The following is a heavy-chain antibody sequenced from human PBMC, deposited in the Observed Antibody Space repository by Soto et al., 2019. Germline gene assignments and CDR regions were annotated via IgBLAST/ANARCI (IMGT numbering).Heavy chain of an antibody. CDR3: ASLMEYCTNFVCPSLYYYYGMDM. J-gene: IGHJ6*02. CDR1: GYSFTSYW. D-gene: IGHD2-8*01. V-gene: IGHV5-10-1*01. Sequence: PGESLKISCKGSGYSFTSYWISWVRQMPGKGLEWMGRMHPSHSYTNYTPTDNGHVTISTDNSISTAYLQWSSLKATDTAMYYCASLMEYCTNFVCPSLYYYYGMDMWYQATTVTVS. CDR2: MHPSHSYT.